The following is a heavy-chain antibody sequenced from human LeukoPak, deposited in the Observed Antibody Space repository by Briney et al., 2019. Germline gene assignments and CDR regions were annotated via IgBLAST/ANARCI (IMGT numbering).Heavy chain of an antibody. D-gene: IGHD3-22*01. CDR2: IYYSGST. CDR1: GGSISSGDYY. Sequence: SETLSLTCTVSGGSISSGDYYWSWIRQPPGKGLEWIGYIYYSGSTYYNPSLKSRVTISVDTSKNQFSLKLSSVTAADAAVYYCARDSSGYLFDYWGQGTLVTVSS. J-gene: IGHJ4*02. CDR3: ARDSSGYLFDY. V-gene: IGHV4-30-4*08.